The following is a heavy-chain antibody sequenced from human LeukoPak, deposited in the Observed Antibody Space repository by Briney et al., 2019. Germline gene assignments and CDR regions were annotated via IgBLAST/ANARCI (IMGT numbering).Heavy chain of an antibody. CDR2: IYPRDGST. V-gene: IGHV1-46*01. CDR3: ARDQEGFDY. CDR1: GYTFTSYG. J-gene: IGHJ4*02. Sequence: ASVTVSCTASGYTFTSYGISWVRQAPGQGLEWMGMIYPRDGSTSYAQRFQDRVTVTRDTSTSTVHMELSGLRSEDTAVYYCARDQEGFDYWGQGTLVTVSS.